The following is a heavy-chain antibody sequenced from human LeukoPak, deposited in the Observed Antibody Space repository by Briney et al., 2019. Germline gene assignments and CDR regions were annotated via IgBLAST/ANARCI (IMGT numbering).Heavy chain of an antibody. J-gene: IGHJ5*02. CDR2: IWYDGSNK. CDR1: GITFSSFG. D-gene: IGHD1-14*01. V-gene: IGHV3-33*01. Sequence: GRSLRLSCAAPGITFSSFGMHWVRQAPRKGLEWVAFIWYDGSNKYYADSVKGRFTICRDNSKNTLSLQMNSLRAEDRAVYYCARDGRVTAGAFDPWGRGTLVTVSS. CDR3: ARDGRVTAGAFDP.